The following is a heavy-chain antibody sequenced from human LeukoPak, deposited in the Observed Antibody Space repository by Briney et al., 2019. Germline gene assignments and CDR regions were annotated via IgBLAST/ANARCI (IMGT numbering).Heavy chain of an antibody. CDR1: GFTFSSYA. CDR3: AKVGQQQLPDY. J-gene: IGHJ4*02. CDR2: ISYDGNNK. D-gene: IGHD6-13*01. Sequence: PGGSLRLSCAASGFTFSSYAIHWVRQAPGKGLEWVAVISYDGNNKYYADSVKGRFSISRDNSENTLYLQMNSVRPEDTAVYYCAKVGQQQLPDYWGQGTLVTVSS. V-gene: IGHV3-30*04.